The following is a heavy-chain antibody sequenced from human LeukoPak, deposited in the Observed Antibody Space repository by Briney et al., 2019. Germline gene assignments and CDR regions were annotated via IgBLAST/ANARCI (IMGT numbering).Heavy chain of an antibody. J-gene: IGHJ4*02. CDR1: GYTFTNYD. CDR3: AREGFDY. Sequence: ASVKVSCKASGYTFTNYDINWVRQATGQGLEWMGWINPNNVNTGYAQKFQGRVTITRNTSISTAYMELSSLRSEDTAVYYCAREGFDYWGQGTLVTVSS. CDR2: INPNNVNT. V-gene: IGHV1-8*03.